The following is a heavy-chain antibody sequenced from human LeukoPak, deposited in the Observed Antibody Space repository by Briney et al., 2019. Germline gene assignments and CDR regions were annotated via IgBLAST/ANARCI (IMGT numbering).Heavy chain of an antibody. J-gene: IGHJ6*02. CDR2: INHSGST. CDR3: AILGSGYYRYGMDV. Sequence: PSETLSLTCAVYGGSFSGYYWSWLRQPPGKGLEWIGEINHSGSTNYNPSLKSRVTMSVDTSKNQFSLKLSSVTAADTAVYYCAILGSGYYRYGMDVWGQGTTVTVSS. D-gene: IGHD3-22*01. V-gene: IGHV4-34*01. CDR1: GGSFSGYY.